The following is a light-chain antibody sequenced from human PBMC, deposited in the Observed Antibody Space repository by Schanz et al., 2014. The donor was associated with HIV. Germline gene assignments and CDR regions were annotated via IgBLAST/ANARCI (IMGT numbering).Light chain of an antibody. CDR3: QQYGSLPLT. V-gene: IGKV3-20*01. J-gene: IGKJ4*02. CDR2: GAS. CDR1: QSVSSSY. Sequence: EIVLTQSPGTLSLSPGERATLSCRASQSVSSSYLAWYQQKPGQAPRLLIYGASNRATGIPDRFSGSGSGTDFTLTISRLEPEDFAVYHCQQYGSLPLTFGGGTKVELK.